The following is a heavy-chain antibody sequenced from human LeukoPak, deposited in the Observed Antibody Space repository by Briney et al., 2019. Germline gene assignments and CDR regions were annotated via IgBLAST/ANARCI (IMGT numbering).Heavy chain of an antibody. CDR3: ARPLVGTTDYFDY. V-gene: IGHV4-39*01. CDR1: GGSISSTNYH. Sequence: SETLSLTCTVSGGSISSTNYHWGWICQPPGKGLEWIGSIYYSGSTYYNPSLKSRATISVDTSENQFSLKLSSVTAADTAVYYCARPLVGTTDYFDYWGQGTLVTVSS. CDR2: IYYSGST. D-gene: IGHD1-26*01. J-gene: IGHJ4*02.